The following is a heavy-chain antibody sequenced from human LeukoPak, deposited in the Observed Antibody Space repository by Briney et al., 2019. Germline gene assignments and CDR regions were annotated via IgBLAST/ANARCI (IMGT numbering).Heavy chain of an antibody. Sequence: ASVKVSCKASGYTFTGYYMHWVRQAPGQGLEWMGWINPNSGDTTYAQKFQGRVTMTRDASISTAYVELSRLRSDDTAVYYCARDHYYDDSGYYYGNYWGQGTLVTVSS. CDR2: INPNSGDT. D-gene: IGHD3-22*01. CDR1: GYTFTGYY. J-gene: IGHJ4*02. V-gene: IGHV1-2*02. CDR3: ARDHYYDDSGYYYGNY.